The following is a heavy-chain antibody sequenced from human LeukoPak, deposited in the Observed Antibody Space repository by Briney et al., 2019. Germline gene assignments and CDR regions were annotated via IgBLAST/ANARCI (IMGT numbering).Heavy chain of an antibody. CDR1: GFTFNDSA. CDR2: IRSKVNSYAT. CDR3: TSGSAY. J-gene: IGHJ4*02. Sequence: PGGSLRLSCAASGFTFNDSAMHWVRQASGKGLEWVGRIRSKVNSYATVHAASVKGRFTISRDDSKNTVYLQLNSLKAEDTAVYYCTSGSAYWGQGTLVTVSS. V-gene: IGHV3-73*01.